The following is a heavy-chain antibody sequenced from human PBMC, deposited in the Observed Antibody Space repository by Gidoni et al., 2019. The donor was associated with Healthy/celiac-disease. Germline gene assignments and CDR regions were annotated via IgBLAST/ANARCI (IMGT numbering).Heavy chain of an antibody. CDR1: GFSVSSNY. D-gene: IGHD3-22*01. CDR2: IYSGGST. CDR3: ARDRGDSSGYYYYYYGMDV. V-gene: IGHV3-66*01. J-gene: IGHJ6*02. Sequence: EVQLVESGGGLVQPGGSLRLSCSASGFSVSSNYLGWVRQAPGKGLEWVSVIYSGGSTNYADTVKGRFTISRDNAKNTLYLQMNSLRAEDTAVYDCARDRGDSSGYYYYYYGMDVWGQGTTVTVSS.